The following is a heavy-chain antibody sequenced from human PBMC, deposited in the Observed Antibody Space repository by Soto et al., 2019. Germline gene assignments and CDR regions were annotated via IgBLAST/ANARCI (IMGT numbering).Heavy chain of an antibody. V-gene: IGHV1-69*06. Sequence: ASVKVSCKASGGTFSSYAISWVRQAPGQGLEWMGGIIPIFGTANYAQKFQGRVTITADKSTSTAYMELSSLRSEDTAVYYCARDRDYYGSGSYGYYYYGMDVWGQGTTVTVS. CDR1: GGTFSSYA. D-gene: IGHD3-10*01. J-gene: IGHJ6*02. CDR2: IIPIFGTA. CDR3: ARDRDYYGSGSYGYYYYGMDV.